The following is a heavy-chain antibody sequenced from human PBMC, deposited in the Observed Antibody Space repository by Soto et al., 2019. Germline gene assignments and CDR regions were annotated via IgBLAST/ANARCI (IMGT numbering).Heavy chain of an antibody. D-gene: IGHD6-6*01. CDR3: ARTGPYSIAALWGSARPNWFDH. CDR2: INHSGST. Sequence: PSETLSLTCAVYGGSFSGYYWSWIRQPPGKGLEWIGEINHSGSTNYNPSLKSRVTISVDTSKNQFSLKLSSVTAADTAVYYCARTGPYSIAALWGSARPNWFDHWGQGTLVTVSS. J-gene: IGHJ5*02. V-gene: IGHV4-34*01. CDR1: GGSFSGYY.